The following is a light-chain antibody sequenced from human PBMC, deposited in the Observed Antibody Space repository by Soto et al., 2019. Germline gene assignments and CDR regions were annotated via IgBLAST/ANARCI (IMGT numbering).Light chain of an antibody. CDR1: QDISSA. CDR2: DAS. V-gene: IGKV1D-13*01. J-gene: IGKJ3*01. Sequence: AIQLTQSPSSLSAYVGDSVSITCRASQDISSALAWYQQKPGRAPKLLIYDASSLEGGVPSRFSGSRSGTDFTLTVSSLQPEDFATYYCQQFDDYPFTFGPGTKVDIK. CDR3: QQFDDYPFT.